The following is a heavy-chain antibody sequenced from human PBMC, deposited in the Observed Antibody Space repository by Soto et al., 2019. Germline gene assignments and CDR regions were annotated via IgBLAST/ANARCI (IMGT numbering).Heavy chain of an antibody. V-gene: IGHV3-33*05. Sequence: QEQLVETGGGVVQPGRSLRLSCAASGFTLSHFGVHWVRQVPGKGLDWVAVSQYDGDNKYFADSVKGRFNISRDSSKNTLSLQMNSLTADDTSIYYCAREALTFGKGALDLWGQGTMVIVSS. D-gene: IGHD3-16*01. CDR3: AREALTFGKGALDL. CDR1: GFTLSHFG. J-gene: IGHJ3*01. CDR2: SQYDGDNK.